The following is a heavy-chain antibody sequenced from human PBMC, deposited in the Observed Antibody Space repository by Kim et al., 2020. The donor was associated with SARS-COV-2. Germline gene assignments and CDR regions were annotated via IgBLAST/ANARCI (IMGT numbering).Heavy chain of an antibody. D-gene: IGHD3-10*01. Sequence: ASVKVSCKVSGYTLTELSMHWVRQAPGKGLEWMGGFDPEDGETIYAQKFQGRVTMTEDTSTDTAYMELSSLRSEDTAVYYCAAVYGSGSYYNYFDYWGQGTLVTVSS. V-gene: IGHV1-24*01. CDR2: FDPEDGET. CDR3: AAVYGSGSYYNYFDY. CDR1: GYTLTELS. J-gene: IGHJ4*02.